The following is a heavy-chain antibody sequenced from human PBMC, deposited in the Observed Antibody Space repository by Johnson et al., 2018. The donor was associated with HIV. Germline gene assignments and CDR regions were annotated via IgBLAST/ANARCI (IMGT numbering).Heavy chain of an antibody. CDR3: ASPPDGFNI. V-gene: IGHV3-30*02. CDR2: IRYDGSIK. J-gene: IGHJ3*02. CDR1: GFTFSSYD. Sequence: QVQLVESGGGLVQPGGSLRLSCAASGFTFSSYDMHWVRQAPGKGLEWVAFIRYDGSIKYYVDSVKGRFTISRDNAKNSLYLQMNSLRAEDTAVYYCASPPDGFNIWGQGTMVTVSS.